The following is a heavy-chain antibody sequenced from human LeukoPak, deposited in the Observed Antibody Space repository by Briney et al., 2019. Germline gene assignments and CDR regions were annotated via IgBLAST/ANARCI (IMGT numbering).Heavy chain of an antibody. J-gene: IGHJ4*02. D-gene: IGHD6-6*01. Sequence: GGSLRLSCGAPDSNIGTYAVTWVRQVPGKGLEWVSGMSGGGLSTYYARSVKGRFTISRDTSKNTFYLEMNSLGADDTALYYCAKDRSSGQGGAARILDYWGQAILVTVSS. V-gene: IGHV3-23*01. CDR3: AKDRSSGQGGAARILDY. CDR2: MSGGGLST. CDR1: DSNIGTYA.